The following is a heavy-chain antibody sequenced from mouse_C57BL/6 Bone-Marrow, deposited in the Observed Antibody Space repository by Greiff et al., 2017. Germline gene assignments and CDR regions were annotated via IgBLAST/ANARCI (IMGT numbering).Heavy chain of an antibody. V-gene: IGHV1-69*01. CDR2: IDPSDSFT. Sequence: VQLQQPGAELVMPGASVKLSCKASGYTFTSYWMHWVQQRPGQGLAWIGEIDPSDSFTNSNQKFKAKSTLTVDKSSSTAYMQLRSLISEDSAVYYCAREARSYWYFDVWGTGTTVTVSS. CDR1: GYTFTSYW. J-gene: IGHJ1*03. CDR3: AREARSYWYFDV.